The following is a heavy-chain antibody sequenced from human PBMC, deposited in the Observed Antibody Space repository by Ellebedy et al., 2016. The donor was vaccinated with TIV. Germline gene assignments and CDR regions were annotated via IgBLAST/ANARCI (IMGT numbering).Heavy chain of an antibody. CDR3: VKENRDYYGMDV. D-gene: IGHD1-14*01. V-gene: IGHV1-18*04. CDR1: GYTFTSYG. Sequence: AASVKVSCKASGYTFTSYGISWVRQAPGQGLEWMGWISAYNGNTNYAQKLQGRVTMTTDTSSSTAYMELSSLRSEDTAVYYCVKENRDYYGMDVWGQGTTVTVSS. J-gene: IGHJ6*02. CDR2: ISAYNGNT.